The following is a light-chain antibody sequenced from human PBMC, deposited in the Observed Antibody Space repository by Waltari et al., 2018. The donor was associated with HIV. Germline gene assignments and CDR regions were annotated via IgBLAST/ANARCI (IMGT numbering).Light chain of an antibody. CDR3: SSYTSSSTRV. Sequence: QSALTQPASVSGYPGQSITISCTGTSSHVGGYNYVSWYQRQPGKAPKLMIYDVNNRPSGVSNRFSGSKSGNTASLTISGLQAEDEADYYCSSYTSSSTRVFGGGTKVTVL. CDR2: DVN. CDR1: SSHVGGYNY. V-gene: IGLV2-14*03. J-gene: IGLJ3*02.